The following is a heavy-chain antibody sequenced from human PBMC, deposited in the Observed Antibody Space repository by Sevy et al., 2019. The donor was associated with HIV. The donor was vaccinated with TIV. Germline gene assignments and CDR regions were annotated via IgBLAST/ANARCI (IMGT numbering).Heavy chain of an antibody. CDR2: ISYDGNIQ. V-gene: IGHV3-30*18. Sequence: GGSLRLSCAASGLTFSTYGMHWVRQAPGKGLEWVAVISYDGNIQYYADSVKGRFTVSRDNSKNTLYLQMNSLRAEDSAVYYCAKDKGGYYYAPGYWGQGTLVTVSS. D-gene: IGHD5-18*01. CDR3: AKDKGGYYYAPGY. J-gene: IGHJ4*02. CDR1: GLTFSTYG.